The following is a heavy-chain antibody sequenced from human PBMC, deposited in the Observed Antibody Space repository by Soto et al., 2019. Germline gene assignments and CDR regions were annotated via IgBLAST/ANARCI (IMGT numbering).Heavy chain of an antibody. CDR1: GFTFSSYA. D-gene: IGHD3-3*01. V-gene: IGHV3-23*01. CDR2: ISGSGGST. J-gene: IGHJ5*02. Sequence: GGSLRLSCAASGFTFSSYAMSWVRQAPGKGLEWVSAISGSGGSTYYADSVKGRFTISRDNSKNTLYLQMNSLRAEDTAVYYCAKDPRFLEWTPYNWFDPWGQGTQVTVSS. CDR3: AKDPRFLEWTPYNWFDP.